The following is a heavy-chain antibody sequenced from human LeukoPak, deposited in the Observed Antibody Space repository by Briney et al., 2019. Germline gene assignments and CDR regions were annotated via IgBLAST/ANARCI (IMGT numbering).Heavy chain of an antibody. Sequence: SETLSLTCTVSGGPISSYYRSWIRQPAGKGLEWIGRIYTSGSTNYNPSLKRRVTLSVDTSKNQFSLKLSSVTAADTAVYYCARGYSGSYFLAPLNFDYWGQGTLVTVSS. J-gene: IGHJ4*02. D-gene: IGHD1-26*01. V-gene: IGHV4-4*07. CDR3: ARGYSGSYFLAPLNFDY. CDR1: GGPISSYY. CDR2: IYTSGST.